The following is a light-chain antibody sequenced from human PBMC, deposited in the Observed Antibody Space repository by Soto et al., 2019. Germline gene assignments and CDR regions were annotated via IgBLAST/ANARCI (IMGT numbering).Light chain of an antibody. CDR1: QSVTSN. J-gene: IGKJ1*01. CDR3: QQCGSSPWT. V-gene: IGKV3-20*01. Sequence: EIVMTQSPATLSVSPGERATLSCRASQSVTSNFAWYQQKPGQAPRLLIYAASSRATGIPDRFSGGGSGTDFTLTISRLEPEDFAVYYCQQCGSSPWTFGQGTKV. CDR2: AAS.